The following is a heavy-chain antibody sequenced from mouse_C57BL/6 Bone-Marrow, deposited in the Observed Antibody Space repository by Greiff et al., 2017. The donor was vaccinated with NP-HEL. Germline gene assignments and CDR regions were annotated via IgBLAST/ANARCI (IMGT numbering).Heavy chain of an antibody. CDR2: INPNNGGT. J-gene: IGHJ4*01. D-gene: IGHD1-1*01. Sequence: EVQLVESGPELVKPGASVKIPCKASGYTFTDYNMDWVKQSHGKSLEWIGDINPNNGGTIYNQKFKGKATLTVDKSSSTAYMELRSLTSEDTAVYYCARSDYYGSSYDYAMDYWGQGTSVTVSS. V-gene: IGHV1-18*01. CDR1: GYTFTDYN. CDR3: ARSDYYGSSYDYAMDY.